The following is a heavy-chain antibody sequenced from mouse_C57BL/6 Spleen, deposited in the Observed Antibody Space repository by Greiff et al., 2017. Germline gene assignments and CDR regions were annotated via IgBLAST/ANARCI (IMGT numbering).Heavy chain of an antibody. CDR2: IDPSDSYT. D-gene: IGHD1-1*01. CDR3: ARFPTGYGSSYGAY. V-gene: IGHV1-59*01. Sequence: QVQLQQPGAELVRPGTSVKLSCKASGYTFTSYWMHWVKQRPGQGLEWIGVIDPSDSYTNYNQKFKGKATLTVDTSSSTAYMQLSSLTSEDSAVYYCARFPTGYGSSYGAYWGQGTLVTVSA. J-gene: IGHJ3*01. CDR1: GYTFTSYW.